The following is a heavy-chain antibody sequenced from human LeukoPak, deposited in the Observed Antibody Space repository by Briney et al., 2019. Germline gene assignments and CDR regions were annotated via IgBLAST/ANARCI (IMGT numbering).Heavy chain of an antibody. CDR2: MNPNSGNT. V-gene: IGHV1-8*01. Sequence: ASVKVSCKASRCTFTSYDVNWVRQATGQGLEWMGWMNPNSGNTGYAQKFQGRVTMTRNTSISTAYMELSSLRSEDTAVYYCARSQDGVPFDYWGQGTLVTVSS. J-gene: IGHJ4*02. CDR1: RCTFTSYD. CDR3: ARSQDGVPFDY. D-gene: IGHD5-24*01.